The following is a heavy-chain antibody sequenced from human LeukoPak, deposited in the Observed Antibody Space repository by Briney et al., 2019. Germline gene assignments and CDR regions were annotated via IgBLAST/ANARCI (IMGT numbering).Heavy chain of an antibody. CDR3: ARRGGWYTDY. V-gene: IGHV3-49*04. D-gene: IGHD6-19*01. J-gene: IGHJ4*02. Sequence: GRSLRLSCTASGFTFGDYAMTWVRQAPGKGLEWVGFITSKAYGGPPEYAAAVKGRFSISRDDSKSIAYLQMNSLYTEDTAVYFCARRGGWYTDYWGQGTLVTVSS. CDR2: ITSKAYGGPP. CDR1: GFTFGDYA.